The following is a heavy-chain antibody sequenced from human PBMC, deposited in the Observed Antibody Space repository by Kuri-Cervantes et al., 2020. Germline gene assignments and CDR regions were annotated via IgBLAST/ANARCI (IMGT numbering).Heavy chain of an antibody. V-gene: IGHV3-30-3*01. CDR3: AKDLTQYGGNSDN. Sequence: GESLKISCAASGFTFSSYAMHWVRQAPGKGLEWVAVISYDGSNKYYADSVKGRFTISRDNSKNTLYLQMNSLRAEDTAVYYCAKDLTQYGGNSDNWGQGTLVTVSS. D-gene: IGHD4-23*01. CDR1: GFTFSSYA. CDR2: ISYDGSNK. J-gene: IGHJ4*02.